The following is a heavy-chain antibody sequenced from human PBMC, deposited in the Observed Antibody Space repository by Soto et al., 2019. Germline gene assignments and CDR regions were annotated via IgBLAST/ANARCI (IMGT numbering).Heavy chain of an antibody. V-gene: IGHV1-18*01. Sequence: QVQLVQSGAEVKKPGASVKVSCKASGYTFTSYGISWVRQAPGQGLEWMGWIIAYNGNTNYAQKLQGSVTITTDTSTSTAYMELRCLRSADTAVYYCASDPPPFDVWGQGTTVTLSS. J-gene: IGHJ6*02. CDR3: ASDPPPFDV. CDR1: GYTFTSYG. CDR2: IIAYNGNT.